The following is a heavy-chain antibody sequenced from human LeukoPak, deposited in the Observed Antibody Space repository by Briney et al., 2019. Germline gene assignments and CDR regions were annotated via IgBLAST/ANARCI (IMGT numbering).Heavy chain of an antibody. D-gene: IGHD6-19*01. CDR2: ISWDGGSI. CDR1: GFTFVDYT. V-gene: IGHV3-43*01. CDR3: AKDSSPRWRVQDAFDD. J-gene: IGHJ3*01. Sequence: GGSLRLFCAASGFTFVDYTMYWVREVPGKGLEWVSLISWDGGSIYYANSVKGRFSISRDNSKKSLYLQMNSLTSEDTALYYCAKDSSPRWRVQDAFDDWGQGTMVTVSS.